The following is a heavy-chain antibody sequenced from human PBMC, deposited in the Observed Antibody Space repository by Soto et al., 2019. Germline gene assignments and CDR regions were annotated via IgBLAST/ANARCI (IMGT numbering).Heavy chain of an antibody. CDR3: TRADSDVVILPDVRPLFDL. V-gene: IGHV1-46*01. Sequence: QVQLVQSGAEVKKPGASVKVSCKTSGYDFFKYNMHWVRQAPGQGLEWMGVINPNGGYTRHAQKFQGRVMMTRDTSSKIVYMELSGLTSEDTAMYYCTRADSDVVILPDVRPLFDLWGQGALVTVSS. D-gene: IGHD2-21*02. CDR1: GYDFFKYN. J-gene: IGHJ4*02. CDR2: INPNGGYT.